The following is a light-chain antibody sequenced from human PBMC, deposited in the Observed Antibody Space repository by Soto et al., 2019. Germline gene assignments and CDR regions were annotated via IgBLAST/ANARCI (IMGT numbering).Light chain of an antibody. CDR3: QQTYSPPRS. CDR2: AAS. CDR1: QRINGY. V-gene: IGKV1-39*01. J-gene: IGKJ1*01. Sequence: DIQVAQSPSSLSASVGDSVTTTCRASQRINGYLHWYQQKPGKAPKLLIYAASILQSGVPSRFSGSESGTEFTLTISSLQPEDFATYYCQQTYSPPRSFGQGTQVEVK.